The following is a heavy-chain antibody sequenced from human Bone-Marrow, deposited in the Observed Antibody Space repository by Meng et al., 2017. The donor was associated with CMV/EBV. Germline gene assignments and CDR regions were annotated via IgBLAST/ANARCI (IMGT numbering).Heavy chain of an antibody. J-gene: IGHJ4*02. Sequence: GESLKISCAASGFTFYDYTMHWVRQAPGKGLEWVSLISWDGGSTYYADSVKGRFTISRDNSKNTLYLQMNSLRAEDTAVYYCARGLDSSGYEDYWGQGTLVTVSS. CDR3: ARGLDSSGYEDY. CDR1: GFTFYDYT. D-gene: IGHD3-22*01. V-gene: IGHV3-43*01. CDR2: ISWDGGST.